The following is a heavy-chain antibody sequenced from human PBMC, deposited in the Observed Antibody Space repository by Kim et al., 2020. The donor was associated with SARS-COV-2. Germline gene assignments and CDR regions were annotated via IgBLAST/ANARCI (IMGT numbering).Heavy chain of an antibody. V-gene: IGHV4-30-2*01. CDR3: ARALDFFDP. J-gene: IGHJ5*02. CDR2: IYYSRST. CDR1: GGSFSSGGYS. Sequence: SETLSLTCAVSGGSFSSGGYSWSWIRQPPGQGLDWIGNIYYSRSTYYNPSLKSRVTISVYRSKNQFSLKLISVTAADTAVYYCARALDFFDPWGQGTLVT. D-gene: IGHD3-3*01.